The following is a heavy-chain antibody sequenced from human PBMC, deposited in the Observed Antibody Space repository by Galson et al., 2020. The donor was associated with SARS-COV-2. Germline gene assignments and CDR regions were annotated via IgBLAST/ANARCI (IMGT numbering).Heavy chain of an antibody. CDR2: ISSSSSYI. Sequence: GGSLRLSCAASGFTFSSYSMNWVRQAPGKGLEWVSSISSSSSYIYYADSVKGRFTISRDNAKNSLYLQMNSLRAEDTAVYYCASARHDSSGYYYAGTNWFDPWGQGTLVTVSS. D-gene: IGHD3-22*01. CDR3: ASARHDSSGYYYAGTNWFDP. V-gene: IGHV3-21*01. J-gene: IGHJ5*02. CDR1: GFTFSSYS.